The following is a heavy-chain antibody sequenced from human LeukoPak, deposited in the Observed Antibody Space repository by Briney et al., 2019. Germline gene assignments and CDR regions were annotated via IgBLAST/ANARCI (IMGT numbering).Heavy chain of an antibody. Sequence: SETLSLTCTVSGGSISSSSYYWGWIRQHPGKGLEWIGYIYYSGSAYFNPSLKSRVTISLDASKNQFSLKLSSVTAADTAVYYCARGYRNSAACFDPRGQGTLVTVSS. V-gene: IGHV4-31*03. J-gene: IGHJ5*02. CDR1: GGSISSSSYY. CDR3: ARGYRNSAACFDP. D-gene: IGHD4-11*01. CDR2: IYYSGSA.